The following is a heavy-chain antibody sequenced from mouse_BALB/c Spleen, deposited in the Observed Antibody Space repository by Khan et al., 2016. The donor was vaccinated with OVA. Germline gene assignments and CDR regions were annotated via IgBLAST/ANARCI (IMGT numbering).Heavy chain of an antibody. J-gene: IGHJ3*01. CDR1: GVSITSGY. Sequence: EVQLQESGPSLVKPSQTLSLTCSVTGVSITSGYWNWIRKFPGNKLEYMGYIIYTGYTYYNPSLKSRISIIRHTSQTQYYLRLSSVTDEDTATYYCARSTYRYAFVYWGQGTLVTVSA. CDR2: IIYTGYT. CDR3: ARSTYRYAFVY. D-gene: IGHD2-12*01. V-gene: IGHV3-8*02.